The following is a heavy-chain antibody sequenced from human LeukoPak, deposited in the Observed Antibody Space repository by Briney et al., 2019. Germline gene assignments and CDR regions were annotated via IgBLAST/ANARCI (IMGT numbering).Heavy chain of an antibody. V-gene: IGHV1-18*01. Sequence: ASVKVSCKASGGTFSSYAISWVRQAPGQGLEWMGWISGNNDNTNYAQRVQDRITMTTDTSTSTAYMELRSLRSDDTAVYYCARAPFCSSVSCYRTNNWLDPWGQGTLVTVSS. D-gene: IGHD2-2*01. CDR3: ARAPFCSSVSCYRTNNWLDP. CDR2: ISGNNDNT. J-gene: IGHJ5*02. CDR1: GGTFSSYA.